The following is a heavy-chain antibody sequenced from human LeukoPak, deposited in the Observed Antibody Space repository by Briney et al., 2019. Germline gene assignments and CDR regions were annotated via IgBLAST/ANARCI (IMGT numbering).Heavy chain of an antibody. CDR3: VSTYYYDSGGSPDY. Sequence: SVKGSFKASGYTFTSHAITLGGQAPGEGIQWIGVIIPIFGTRNYAQKFQGTVTITADKSTITTYLAFISLRSENTAMYYCVSTYYYDSGGSPDYWGQGTLVIVSS. D-gene: IGHD3-22*01. J-gene: IGHJ4*02. CDR1: GYTFTSHA. V-gene: IGHV1-69*06. CDR2: IIPIFGTR.